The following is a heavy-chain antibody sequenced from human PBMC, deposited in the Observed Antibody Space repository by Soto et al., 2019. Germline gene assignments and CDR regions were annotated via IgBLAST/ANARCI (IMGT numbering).Heavy chain of an antibody. CDR3: AHRTSSSSGGFDY. CDR2: IYWSDDK. Sequence: GPTLVNPTQTLTLTCTFSGFSISTGGVGVGWIRQPPGKALEWLGIIYWSDDKRYSPSLESRLTITKDAAKEQVVLTMTNMDPVDTATYYCAHRTSSSSGGFDYWGQGTLVTVSS. D-gene: IGHD6-6*01. V-gene: IGHV2-5*01. J-gene: IGHJ4*02. CDR1: GFSISTGGVG.